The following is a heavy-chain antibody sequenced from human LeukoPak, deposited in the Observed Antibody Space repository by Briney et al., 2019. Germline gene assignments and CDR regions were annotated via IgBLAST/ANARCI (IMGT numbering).Heavy chain of an antibody. D-gene: IGHD1-1*01. CDR1: GGSISSSSYY. CDR3: ARDGPWKSDC. Sequence: SETLSLTCTVSGGSISSSSYYWGWIRQPPGKGLEWIGSICSGGNTCYNPSLESRVTISVDSSRSHFFLQLTSATAADTAVYFCARDGPWKSDCWGQGTLVTVSS. J-gene: IGHJ4*02. V-gene: IGHV4-39*02. CDR2: ICSGGNT.